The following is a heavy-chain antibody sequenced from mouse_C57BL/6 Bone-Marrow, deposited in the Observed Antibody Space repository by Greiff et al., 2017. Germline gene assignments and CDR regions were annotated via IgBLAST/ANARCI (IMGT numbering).Heavy chain of an antibody. V-gene: IGHV2-6*03. J-gene: IGHJ4*01. CDR3: ASYDYDPYAMDY. CDR1: GFSLTSYG. D-gene: IGHD2-4*01. Sequence: MESGPGLVAPSQSLSITCTVSGFSLTSYGVHWVRQPPGKGLEWLVVIWSDGSTTYNSALKSRLSISKANSKSQVFLKMNSRQTDDTAMYYCASYDYDPYAMDYWGQGTSVTVSS. CDR2: IWSDGST.